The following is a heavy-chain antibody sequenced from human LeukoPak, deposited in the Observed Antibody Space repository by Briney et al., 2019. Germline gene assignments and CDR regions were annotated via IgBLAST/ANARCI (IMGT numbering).Heavy chain of an antibody. CDR2: INPNSGGT. CDR1: GYTFTGYY. CDR3: ARSLRPRYFDTTGGPYGMDV. D-gene: IGHD3-9*01. Sequence: ASVKVSCKASGYTFTGYYMHWVRQAPGQGLEWMGWINPNSGGTNYAQKFQGRVTTTRDTSISTAYMELSGLRSDDTAVYYCARSLRPRYFDTTGGPYGMDVWGQGTTVTVSS. J-gene: IGHJ6*02. V-gene: IGHV1-2*02.